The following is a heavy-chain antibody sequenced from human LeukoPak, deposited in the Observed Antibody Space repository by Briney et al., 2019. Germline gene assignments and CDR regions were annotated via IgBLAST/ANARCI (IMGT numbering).Heavy chain of an antibody. Sequence: GRSLRLSCAASGFTFSSYGMHWVRQAPGKGLEWVAVISYDGSNKYYADSVKGRFTISRGNSKNTLYLQMNSLRAEDTAVYYCAKEFRYGMDVWGQGTTVTVSS. CDR1: GFTFSSYG. CDR2: ISYDGSNK. CDR3: AKEFRYGMDV. J-gene: IGHJ6*02. V-gene: IGHV3-30*18.